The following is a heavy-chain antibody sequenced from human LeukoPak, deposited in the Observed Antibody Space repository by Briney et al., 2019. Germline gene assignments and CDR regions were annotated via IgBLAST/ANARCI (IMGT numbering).Heavy chain of an antibody. D-gene: IGHD1-26*01. CDR1: GFTFSNSA. CDR3: ARVGSWDAFDI. J-gene: IGHJ3*02. V-gene: IGHV3-64*01. Sequence: PGGPLRLSCAASGFTFSNSAMPWVRQAPGKGPEYVSAITSNGDRTYYANSVKGRFTISRDNSKNTLYLQMGSLRAEDMAVYYCARVGSWDAFDIWGQGTMVTVSS. CDR2: ITSNGDRT.